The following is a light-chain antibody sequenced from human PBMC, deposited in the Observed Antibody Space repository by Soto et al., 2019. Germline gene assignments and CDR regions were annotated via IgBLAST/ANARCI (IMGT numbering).Light chain of an antibody. V-gene: IGKV1-39*01. J-gene: IGKJ5*01. Sequence: DIQMTQSPSSLSASVGDRVTITCRASQSISRYLNWYQQKPGKAPNLLIYVASSLQSEVPSRFSGSGSGTDFTLTITSLQHEDFATYYCQQSYGTPITFGQGTRPEIK. CDR3: QQSYGTPIT. CDR2: VAS. CDR1: QSISRY.